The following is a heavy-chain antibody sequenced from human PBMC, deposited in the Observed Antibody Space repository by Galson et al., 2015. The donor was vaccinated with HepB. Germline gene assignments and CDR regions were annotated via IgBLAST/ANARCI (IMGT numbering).Heavy chain of an antibody. J-gene: IGHJ4*02. D-gene: IGHD6-13*01. V-gene: IGHV3-7*03. CDR3: AAAAE. Sequence: SLRLSCAASGFTFSSSAMSWVRQAPGKGLEWVANINEAGTRRDYVDSVKGRFTISRDNTKDSLSLQMNSLRGDDTAVYYCAAAAEWGQGTLVTVSS. CDR1: GFTFSSSA. CDR2: INEAGTRR.